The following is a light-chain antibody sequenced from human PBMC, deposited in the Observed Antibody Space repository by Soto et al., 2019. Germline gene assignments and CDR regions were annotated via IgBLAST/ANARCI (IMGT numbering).Light chain of an antibody. Sequence: QSALTQPASMSGSPVQSITISCTGTSSDIGSYNVVSWYQQVPGKAPKLIIYKVNERPSGISNRFSGSKSGNTASLTISGLQGEDEAHYFCCSYAGSSVLVFGGGTKLTVL. CDR1: SSDIGSYNV. CDR2: KVN. CDR3: CSYAGSSVLV. V-gene: IGLV2-23*02. J-gene: IGLJ3*02.